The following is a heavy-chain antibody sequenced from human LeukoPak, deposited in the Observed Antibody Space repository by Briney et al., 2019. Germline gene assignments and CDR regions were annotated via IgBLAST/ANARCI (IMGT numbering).Heavy chain of an antibody. CDR3: ARGPHRRNWFDP. Sequence: GGSLRLSCAASGLTVSSNYMSWVRQAPGKGLEWVSVIYSGGSTYYADSVKGRFTISRDNSKNTLYLQMNSLRAEDTAVYYCARGPHRRNWFDPWGQGTLVTVSS. CDR1: GLTVSSNY. V-gene: IGHV3-66*02. CDR2: IYSGGST. J-gene: IGHJ5*02.